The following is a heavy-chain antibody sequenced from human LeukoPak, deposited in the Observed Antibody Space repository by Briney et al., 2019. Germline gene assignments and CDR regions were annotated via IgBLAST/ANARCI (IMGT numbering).Heavy chain of an antibody. Sequence: SETLSLTCAVSGCSISSTSWWSWVRQPPGKGLEWIGEIYHSGSTNYNPSLKSRVTISADKSKNQFSLKLTYVTAADTAVYYCARDRVGVRAFDYWGQGTLVTVSS. CDR1: GCSISSTSW. V-gene: IGHV4-4*02. CDR3: ARDRVGVRAFDY. CDR2: IYHSGST. J-gene: IGHJ4*02. D-gene: IGHD3-10*01.